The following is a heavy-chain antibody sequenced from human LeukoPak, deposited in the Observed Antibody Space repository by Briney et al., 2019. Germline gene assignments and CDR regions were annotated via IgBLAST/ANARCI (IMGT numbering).Heavy chain of an antibody. V-gene: IGHV3-23*01. CDR1: GFTFSSYA. D-gene: IGHD5-24*01. CDR2: ISGSGGST. J-gene: IGHJ4*02. Sequence: AGGSLRLSCAASGFTFSSYAMSWVRQAPGKGLEWVSAISGSGGSTYYADSVKGRFTISRDNAKNSLYLQMNSLRAEDTAVYYCARDSVSPEMATIFPFDYWGQGTLVTVSS. CDR3: ARDSVSPEMATIFPFDY.